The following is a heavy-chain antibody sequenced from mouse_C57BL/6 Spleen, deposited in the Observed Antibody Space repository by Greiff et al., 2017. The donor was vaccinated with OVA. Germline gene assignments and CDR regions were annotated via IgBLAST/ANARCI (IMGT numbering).Heavy chain of an antibody. V-gene: IGHV1-64*01. CDR1: GYTFTSYW. Sequence: VQLQQPGAELVKPGASVKLSCKASGYTFTSYWMHWVKQRPGQGLEWIGMIHPNSGSTNYNEKFKSKATLTVDKSSSTAYMQLSSLTSEDSAVYYCARGLYGNYLYYFDYWGQGTTLTVSS. CDR2: IHPNSGST. CDR3: ARGLYGNYLYYFDY. J-gene: IGHJ2*01. D-gene: IGHD2-1*01.